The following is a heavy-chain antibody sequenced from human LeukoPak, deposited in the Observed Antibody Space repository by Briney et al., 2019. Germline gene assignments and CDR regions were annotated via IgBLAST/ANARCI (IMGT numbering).Heavy chain of an antibody. D-gene: IGHD3-3*01. CDR3: ARGPFWSGYYDD. J-gene: IGHJ4*02. CDR2: ISSSANSI. CDR1: GLTFSDYY. V-gene: IGHV3-11*01. Sequence: GGSLRLSCAASGLTFSDYYMSWIRQAPGKGLEWVSYISSSANSIYYADSVKGRFTISRDNARNSLYLQMNSLRAEDTAVYYCARGPFWSGYYDDWGQGTLVTVSS.